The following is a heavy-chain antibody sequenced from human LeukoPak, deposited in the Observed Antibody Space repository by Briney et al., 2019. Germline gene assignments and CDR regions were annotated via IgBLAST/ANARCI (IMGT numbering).Heavy chain of an antibody. CDR2: IYHSGST. CDR3: ARRIDYGGNHNWFDP. J-gene: IGHJ5*02. V-gene: IGHV4-4*02. Sequence: SETLSLTCAVSGGSISSSNWWSWVRQPPGKGLEWIGEIYHSGSTNYNPSLKSRVTISVDKSKNQFSLKLSSVTAADTAVYYCARRIDYGGNHNWFDPWGQGTLVTVSS. D-gene: IGHD4-23*01. CDR1: GGSISSSNW.